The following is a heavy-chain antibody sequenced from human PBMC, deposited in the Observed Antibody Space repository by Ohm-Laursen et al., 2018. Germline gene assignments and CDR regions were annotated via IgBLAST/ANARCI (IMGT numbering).Heavy chain of an antibody. CDR1: GFTFDDYA. V-gene: IGHV3-9*01. CDR2: ISWNSGSI. J-gene: IGHJ6*02. Sequence: SLRLSCAASGFTFDDYAMHWVRQAPGKGLEWVSGISWNSGSIGYADSVKGRLTISRDNAKNSLYLQMNSLRAEDTALYYCAKDIRGGMVYATYYYYGMDVWGQGTTVTVSS. D-gene: IGHD2-8*01. CDR3: AKDIRGGMVYATYYYYGMDV.